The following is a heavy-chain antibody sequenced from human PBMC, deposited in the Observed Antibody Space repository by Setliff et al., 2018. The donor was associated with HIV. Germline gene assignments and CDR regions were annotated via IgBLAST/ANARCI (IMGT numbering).Heavy chain of an antibody. V-gene: IGHV4-59*12. J-gene: IGHJ5*02. CDR2: IYYSGSP. D-gene: IGHD2-15*01. CDR3: ARMDLGYCSGGSCYLGWFDP. Sequence: SETLSLTCTVSGRSISSYYWSWIRQPPGKGLEWIGYIYYSGSPNYNPSLKSRVTISVDTSKNQFSLKLSSVTAADTAVYYCARMDLGYCSGGSCYLGWFDPWGQGTLVTVSS. CDR1: GRSISSYY.